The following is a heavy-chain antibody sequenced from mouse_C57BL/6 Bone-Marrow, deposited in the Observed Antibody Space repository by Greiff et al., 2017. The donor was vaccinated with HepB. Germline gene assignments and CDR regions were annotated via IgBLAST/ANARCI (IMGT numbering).Heavy chain of an antibody. J-gene: IGHJ4*01. D-gene: IGHD2-3*01. V-gene: IGHV1-64*01. CDR3: ARGWLLPYYAMDY. CDR1: CYTFTSYW. Sequence: VQLQQSGAELVKPGASVKLSCKASCYTFTSYWMHWVKQRPGQGLEWIGMIHPNSGSTNYNEKFKSKATLTVDKSSSTAYMQLSSLTSEDSAVYYCARGWLLPYYAMDYWGQGTSVTVSS. CDR2: IHPNSGST.